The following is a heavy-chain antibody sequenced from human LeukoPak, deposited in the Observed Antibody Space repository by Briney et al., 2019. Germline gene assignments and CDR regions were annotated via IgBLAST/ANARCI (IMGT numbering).Heavy chain of an antibody. CDR3: ARFFSIAAAGPYDAFDI. CDR1: GYTFTSYA. D-gene: IGHD6-13*01. V-gene: IGHV7-4-1*02. CDR2: INTNTGNP. J-gene: IGHJ3*02. Sequence: GASVKVSCKASGYTFTSYAMNWVRQAPGQGLEWMGWINTNTGNPTYAQGFTGRFVFSLDTSVSTAYLQISSLKAEDTAVYYCARFFSIAAAGPYDAFDIWGQGTMVTVSS.